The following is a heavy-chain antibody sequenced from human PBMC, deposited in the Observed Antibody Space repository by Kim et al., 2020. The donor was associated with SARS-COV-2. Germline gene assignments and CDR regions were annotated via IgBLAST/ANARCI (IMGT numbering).Heavy chain of an antibody. D-gene: IGHD3-16*01. V-gene: IGHV3-21*01. Sequence: NYIYYAGTVKGRFTISRDNAKNSLYLQMNSLRAEDTAVYYCAREEGVFDYWGQGTLVTVSS. CDR2: NYI. CDR3: AREEGVFDY. J-gene: IGHJ4*02.